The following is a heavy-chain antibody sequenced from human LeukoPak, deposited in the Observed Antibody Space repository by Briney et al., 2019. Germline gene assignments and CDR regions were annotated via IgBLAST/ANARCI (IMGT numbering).Heavy chain of an antibody. CDR3: AKGASGYDPAQHYFDY. CDR1: GFTFSSYG. V-gene: IGHV3-30*18. Sequence: GGSLRLSCAASGFTFSSYGMHWVRQAPGKGLEWVAVISYDGSNKYYADSVKGRFTISRDNSKNTLYLQMNSLRAEDTAVYYCAKGASGYDPAQHYFDYWGQGTLVTVSS. D-gene: IGHD5-12*01. CDR2: ISYDGSNK. J-gene: IGHJ4*02.